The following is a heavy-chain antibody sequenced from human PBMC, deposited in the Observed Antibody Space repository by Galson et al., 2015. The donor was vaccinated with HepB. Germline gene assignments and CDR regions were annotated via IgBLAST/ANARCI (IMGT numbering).Heavy chain of an antibody. V-gene: IGHV3-30*18. CDR1: GFTLRSYG. J-gene: IGHJ6*02. CDR2: ISYDGSDK. CDR3: AKAIVHGDYPYYYYGMDV. D-gene: IGHD4-17*01. Sequence: SLRLSCAASGFTLRSYGMHWVRQAPGKGLEWVTVISYDGSDKYYADSVKGRFTISRDNSKNTLYLQMNSLRAEDTAVYYCAKAIVHGDYPYYYYGMDVWGQGTTVTVSS.